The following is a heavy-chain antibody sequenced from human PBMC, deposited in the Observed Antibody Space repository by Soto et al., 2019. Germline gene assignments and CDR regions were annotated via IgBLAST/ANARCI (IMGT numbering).Heavy chain of an antibody. J-gene: IGHJ4*02. D-gene: IGHD2-15*01. CDR3: AAVGLGYCSGGSCYPPY. V-gene: IGHV1-58*01. CDR1: GFTFTSSA. CDR2: IVVGSGNT. Sequence: GASVKVSCKASGFTFTSSAVQWVRQARGQRLEWIGWIVVGSGNTNYAQKFQERVTITRDMSTSTAYMELSSLRSEDTAVYYCAAVGLGYCSGGSCYPPYWGQGTLVTVSS.